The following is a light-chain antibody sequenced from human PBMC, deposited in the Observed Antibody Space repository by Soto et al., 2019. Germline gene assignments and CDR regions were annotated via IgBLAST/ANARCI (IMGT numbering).Light chain of an antibody. CDR3: QQYNSWPIT. J-gene: IGKJ5*01. CDR2: AAS. CDR1: QGISSY. Sequence: DIQLTQSPPFLSASVGDRVTITCRASQGISSYLAWYQQKPGKAPKLLIYAASSLQSGVPSRFSGSGSGTEFTLTISGLQSEDFAVYYCQQYNSWPITFGQGTRL. V-gene: IGKV1-9*01.